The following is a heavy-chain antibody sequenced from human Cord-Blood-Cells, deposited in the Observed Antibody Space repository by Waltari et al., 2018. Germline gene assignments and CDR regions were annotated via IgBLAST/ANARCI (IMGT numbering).Heavy chain of an antibody. Sequence: EVQLVESGGGLVQPGGSLRLSCAASGFTFSSYWMHWVHQAPGKGLVWVSRINSDGSSTSYADSVKGRFTISRDNAKNTLYLQMNSLRAEDTAVYYCASLGQVTTGWFDPWGQGTLVTVSS. D-gene: IGHD4-4*01. J-gene: IGHJ5*02. CDR3: ASLGQVTTGWFDP. CDR2: INSDGSST. V-gene: IGHV3-74*01. CDR1: GFTFSSYW.